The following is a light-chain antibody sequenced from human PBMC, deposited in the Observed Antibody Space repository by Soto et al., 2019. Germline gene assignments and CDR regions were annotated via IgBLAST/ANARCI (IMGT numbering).Light chain of an antibody. Sequence: QSVLTQPPSASGTPGQRVTISCSGSSSNIGSNTVNCYQQLPGTAPKLLIYTNNQRPSGVPDRFSGSKSGTSASLAISGLQSEDEADYYCAACDDILNVLYVFGTGTKVTVL. CDR2: TNN. CDR1: SSNIGSNT. V-gene: IGLV1-44*01. J-gene: IGLJ1*01. CDR3: AACDDILNVLYV.